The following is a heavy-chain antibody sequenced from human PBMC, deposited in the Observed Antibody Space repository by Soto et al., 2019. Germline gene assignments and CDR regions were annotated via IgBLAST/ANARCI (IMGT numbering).Heavy chain of an antibody. J-gene: IGHJ4*02. CDR1: GFTFSSYG. D-gene: IGHD2-8*02. V-gene: IGHV3-33*01. CDR3: ARGGAWSVYYFDY. CDR2: IWYDGSNK. Sequence: GGSLRLSCAASGFTFSSYGMHWVRQAPGKGLEWVAVIWYDGSNKYYADSVKGRFTISRDNSKNTLYLQMNSLRAEDTAVYYCARGGAWSVYYFDYWGQGTLVTVSS.